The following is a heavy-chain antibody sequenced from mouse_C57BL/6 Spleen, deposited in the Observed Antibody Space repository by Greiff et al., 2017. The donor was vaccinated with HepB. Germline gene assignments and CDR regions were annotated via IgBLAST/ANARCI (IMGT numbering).Heavy chain of an antibody. V-gene: IGHV1-20*01. Sequence: EVKLMESGPELVKPGDSVKISCKASGYSFTGYFMNWVMQSHGKSLEWIGRINPYNGDTFYNQKFKGKATLTVDKSSSTAYMELRSLTSEDSAVYYCAREAYGYGSGWFAYWGQGTLVTVSA. CDR3: AREAYGYGSGWFAY. CDR2: INPYNGDT. D-gene: IGHD2-2*01. CDR1: GYSFTGYF. J-gene: IGHJ3*01.